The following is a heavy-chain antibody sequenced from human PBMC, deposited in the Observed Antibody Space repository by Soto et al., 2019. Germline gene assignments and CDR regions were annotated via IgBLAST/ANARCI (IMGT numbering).Heavy chain of an antibody. CDR3: ASSSGNNYGVGTNYYFDY. CDR1: GGTFSTYS. J-gene: IGHJ4*02. D-gene: IGHD1-26*01. CDR2: IIPIFGTA. Sequence: QVQLVQSGAEVKKPGSSVKVSCKTSGGTFSTYSIVWVRQAPGEGLEWKGGIIPIFGTANYAQKLQDRVTITADKSTNTAFMELSSLKSEDTAMYYCASSSGNNYGVGTNYYFDYWGQGTLVTVSS. V-gene: IGHV1-69*06.